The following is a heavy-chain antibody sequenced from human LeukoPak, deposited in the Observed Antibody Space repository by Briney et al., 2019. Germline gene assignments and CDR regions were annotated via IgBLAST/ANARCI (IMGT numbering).Heavy chain of an antibody. CDR1: GFSFSTYA. J-gene: IGHJ4*02. V-gene: IGHV3-23*01. Sequence: GGSLRLSCAASGFSFSTYAMSWVRQAPGKGLEWVSVISVTPTNTNYADSVKGRFTISRDNSKNTLYLQMNSLRAEDTAVYYCAKDGVAVAGTFGYWGQGTLVTVSS. D-gene: IGHD6-19*01. CDR2: ISVTPTNT. CDR3: AKDGVAVAGTFGY.